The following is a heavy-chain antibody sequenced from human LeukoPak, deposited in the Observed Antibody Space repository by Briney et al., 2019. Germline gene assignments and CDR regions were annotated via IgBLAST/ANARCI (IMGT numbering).Heavy chain of an antibody. CDR2: IKQDGSEK. Sequence: GGSLRLSCAASGFTFSSYWMSWVRQAPGKGLEWVANIKQDGSEKYYVDSVKGRFTISRDNAKNSLYLQMNSLRAEDTAVYYCARHLRLITMVRGVIDYWGQGTLDTVSS. CDR1: GFTFSSYW. CDR3: ARHLRLITMVRGVIDY. V-gene: IGHV3-7*01. D-gene: IGHD3-10*01. J-gene: IGHJ4*02.